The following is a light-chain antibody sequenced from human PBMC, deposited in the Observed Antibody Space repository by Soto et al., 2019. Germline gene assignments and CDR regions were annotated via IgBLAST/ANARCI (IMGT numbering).Light chain of an antibody. V-gene: IGKV1-33*01. J-gene: IGKJ4*01. CDR3: QQYDNLPLT. Sequence: DIQMTQSPSSLSASVGDRVTITCQASQDISNYLNWYQQKPGKAPKLLIYDASNLETGVQSRFSGSGSGTDFILTIRSLQPEDIATYYCQQYDNLPLTFGGGTKVDIK. CDR1: QDISNY. CDR2: DAS.